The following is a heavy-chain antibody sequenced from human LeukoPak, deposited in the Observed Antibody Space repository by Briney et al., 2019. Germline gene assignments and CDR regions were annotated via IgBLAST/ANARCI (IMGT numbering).Heavy chain of an antibody. CDR2: IIPIFGTA. CDR3: ARGEYRDAFWSGYSYYYYYMDV. D-gene: IGHD3-3*01. Sequence: ASVKVSCKASGGTFSSYAIIWVRQAPGQGLEWMGGIIPIFGTANYAQKFQGRVTITTDESTSTAYMELSSLRSEDTAVYYCARGEYRDAFWSGYSYYYYYMDVWGKGTTVTVSS. CDR1: GGTFSSYA. V-gene: IGHV1-69*05. J-gene: IGHJ6*03.